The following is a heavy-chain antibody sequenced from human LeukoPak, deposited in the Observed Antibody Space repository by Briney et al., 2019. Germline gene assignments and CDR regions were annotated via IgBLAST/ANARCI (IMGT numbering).Heavy chain of an antibody. CDR1: GGSFSGYY. V-gene: IGHV3-53*01. J-gene: IGHJ4*02. CDR3: ARVDSGSYYDY. Sequence: ETLSLTCAVYGGSFSGYYWSWVGQAPGKGLEWVSVIYSGGSTYYADSVKGRFTISRDNSKNTLYLQMNSLRAEDTAVYYCARVDSGSYYDYWGQGTLVTVSS. D-gene: IGHD1-26*01. CDR2: IYSGGST.